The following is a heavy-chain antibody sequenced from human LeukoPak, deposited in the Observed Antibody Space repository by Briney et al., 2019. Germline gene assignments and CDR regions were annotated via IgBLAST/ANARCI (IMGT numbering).Heavy chain of an antibody. Sequence: GGSLRLSCAASGFTFSSYAMSWVRQAPGKGLEWVGQIKKRGSSGPIDYGAPVKGRFTISRDDSKNTVYLQLNSLQTEDTAVYFCVHSEPFYPGGKGVLVTVSS. D-gene: IGHD1-26*01. CDR3: VHSEPFYP. CDR1: GFTFSSYA. V-gene: IGHV3-15*01. J-gene: IGHJ5*02. CDR2: IKKRGSSGPI.